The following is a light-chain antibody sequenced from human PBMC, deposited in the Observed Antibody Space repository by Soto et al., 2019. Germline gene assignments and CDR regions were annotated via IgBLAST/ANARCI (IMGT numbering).Light chain of an antibody. CDR1: QSVTSNS. Sequence: EIVLTQSPGTLSLSPGERATLSCMASQSVTSNSLAWYQHKLGQAPRLLIYDASSRATGIPDRFSGSGSGTDFTLTISRLEPEEFAVYYCQQFGTSQGNFGPGTKVDMK. CDR3: QQFGTSQGN. CDR2: DAS. J-gene: IGKJ3*01. V-gene: IGKV3-20*01.